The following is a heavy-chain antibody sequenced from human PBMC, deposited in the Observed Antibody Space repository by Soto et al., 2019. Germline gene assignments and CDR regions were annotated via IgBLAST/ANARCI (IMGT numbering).Heavy chain of an antibody. J-gene: IGHJ1*01. CDR1: GFTFSNAW. D-gene: IGHD3-10*01. CDR2: IKTKTDAGTT. Sequence: EVQLVESGGGLVKPGESLRLSCAASGFTFSNAWMSWVRQAPGKGLEWVGRIKTKTDAGTTDYAAPVKGRFTISRDDSKNTLYLQMNSLQTEDTAVYYCTTVGGRGSGSYYKFQHWGQGTLVTVSS. CDR3: TTVGGRGSGSYYKFQH. V-gene: IGHV3-15*01.